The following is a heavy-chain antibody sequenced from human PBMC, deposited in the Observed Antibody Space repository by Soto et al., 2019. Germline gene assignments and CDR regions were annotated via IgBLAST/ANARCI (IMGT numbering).Heavy chain of an antibody. J-gene: IGHJ4*02. D-gene: IGHD1-26*01. V-gene: IGHV3-30*18. CDR1: GFTFSSYG. Sequence: SLRLSCAASGFTFSSYGMHWVRQAPGKGLEWVAVISYDGSNKYYADFVKGRFTISRDNSKNTLYLQMNSLRAEDTAVYYCAKSLGAPADYWGQGTLVTVSS. CDR3: AKSLGAPADY. CDR2: ISYDGSNK.